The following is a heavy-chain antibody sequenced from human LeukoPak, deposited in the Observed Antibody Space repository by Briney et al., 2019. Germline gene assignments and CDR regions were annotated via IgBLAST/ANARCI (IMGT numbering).Heavy chain of an antibody. D-gene: IGHD2-2*01. CDR3: ASSSWLRDANFDS. Sequence: SETLSLTCTVSGGSISSYYWSWIRQPPGKGLEWIGYIYYSRSTNYNPSLKSPVTISVDTSKNQFSLKLSSVTAADTAVYYCASSSWLRDANFDSWGQGTLVTVSS. CDR1: GGSISSYY. V-gene: IGHV4-59*08. CDR2: IYYSRST. J-gene: IGHJ4*02.